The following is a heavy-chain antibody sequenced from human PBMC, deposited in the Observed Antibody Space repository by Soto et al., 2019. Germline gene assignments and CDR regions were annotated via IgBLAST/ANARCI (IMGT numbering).Heavy chain of an antibody. Sequence: PGGSLRLSCAASGFTLSDHYMSWKRQAPGKGLEWIGYSSNSGSFTRYADSVKGRFSISRDNAKNSLYLQMNSLRGDDTAIYYCVRSGDNYNLLDYWGQGTPVTVSS. V-gene: IGHV3-11*06. J-gene: IGHJ4*02. D-gene: IGHD1-1*01. CDR1: GFTLSDHY. CDR2: SSNSGSFT. CDR3: VRSGDNYNLLDY.